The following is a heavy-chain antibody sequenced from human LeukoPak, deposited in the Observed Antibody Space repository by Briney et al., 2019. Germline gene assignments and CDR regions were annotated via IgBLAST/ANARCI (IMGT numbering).Heavy chain of an antibody. V-gene: IGHV3-53*01. CDR3: ARAVAVAGTFDY. CDR1: GFTVSSNY. Sequence: GGSLRLSCAASGFTVSSNYMSWVRQAPGQGLEWVSVIYSGGSTYYADSVKGRFTISRDNSKNTVYLQMNSLRADDSAVYYCARAVAVAGTFDYWGQGTLVTVSP. D-gene: IGHD6-19*01. J-gene: IGHJ4*02. CDR2: IYSGGST.